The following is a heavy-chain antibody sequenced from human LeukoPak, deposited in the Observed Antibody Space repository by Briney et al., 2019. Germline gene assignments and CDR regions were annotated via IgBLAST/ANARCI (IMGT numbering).Heavy chain of an antibody. CDR2: ISSSGSTI. D-gene: IGHD2-2*01. CDR3: AREDYCSSTSCYVPMVDY. CDR1: GFTFSDYY. V-gene: IGHV3-11*04. Sequence: GGSLRLSCAASGFTFSDYYMSWIRQAPGKGLEWVSYISSSGSTIYYADSVKGRFTISRDNAKNSLYLQMNSLRAEDTAVYYCAREDYCSSTSCYVPMVDYWGQGTLVTVSS. J-gene: IGHJ4*02.